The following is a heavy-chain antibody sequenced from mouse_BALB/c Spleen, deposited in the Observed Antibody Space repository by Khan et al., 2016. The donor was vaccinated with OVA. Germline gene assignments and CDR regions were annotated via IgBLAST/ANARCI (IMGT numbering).Heavy chain of an antibody. CDR2: IYPGSGNT. Sequence: QIQLVQSGAELARPGASVKLSCKASGYTFTDYYINWVKQRTGQGLEWIGEIYPGSGNTYYNEKFKDKATLTADKSSTTAYMQLSSLTSEDSAVYVCARRNYFGYTFAYWGQGTLVTVSA. J-gene: IGHJ3*01. V-gene: IGHV1-77*01. D-gene: IGHD1-2*01. CDR3: ARRNYFGYTFAY. CDR1: GYTFTDYY.